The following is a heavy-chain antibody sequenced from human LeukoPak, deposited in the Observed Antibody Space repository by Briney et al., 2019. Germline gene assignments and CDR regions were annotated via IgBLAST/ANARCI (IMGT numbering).Heavy chain of an antibody. J-gene: IGHJ6*03. Sequence: SETLSLTCTVSGDSISSSSYYWGWIRQPPGKGLEWIGSIYYSGSTYYSPSLKSRVTMSVDTSKNQFSLKLSSVTAADTAVYYCARVTGTKYYYMDAWGKGTTVTVTS. CDR3: ARVTGTKYYYMDA. D-gene: IGHD1-7*01. V-gene: IGHV4-39*07. CDR1: GDSISSSSYY. CDR2: IYYSGST.